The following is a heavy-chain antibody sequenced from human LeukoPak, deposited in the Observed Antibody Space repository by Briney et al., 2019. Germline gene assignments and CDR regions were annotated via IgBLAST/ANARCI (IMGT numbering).Heavy chain of an antibody. CDR2: INAGNGNT. CDR3: ARGATSTPPAVDY. J-gene: IGHJ4*02. V-gene: IGHV1-3*01. D-gene: IGHD5-24*01. CDR1: GFTFTSYA. Sequence: ASVKVSCKASGFTFTSYAMHWVRQAPGQRLDWMGWINAGNGNTRYSQKFQGRVTITRDTSASTAYMELSSLRSEDTAVYYCARGATSTPPAVDYWGQGSLVTVSS.